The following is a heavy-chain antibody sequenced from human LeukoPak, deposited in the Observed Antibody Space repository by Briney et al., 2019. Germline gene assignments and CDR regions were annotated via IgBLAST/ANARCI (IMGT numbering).Heavy chain of an antibody. V-gene: IGHV4-31*03. CDR2: IYYRGST. J-gene: IGHJ6*03. CDR1: GGSFSSGGFY. D-gene: IGHD3-16*01. CDR3: ARVWSYYYYMDV. Sequence: PSETLSLTCTVSGGSFSSGGFYWTWIRQHPGKGLEWIGYIYYRGSTYYSASLQSRVTISADASKNQVSLKLSSVTAADTAVYYCARVWSYYYYMDVWGKGTTVTVSS.